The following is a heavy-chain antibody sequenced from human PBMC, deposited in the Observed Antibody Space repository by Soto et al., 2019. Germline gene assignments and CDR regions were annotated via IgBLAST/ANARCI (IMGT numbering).Heavy chain of an antibody. D-gene: IGHD2-2*01. V-gene: IGHV4-39*01. Sequence: QLQLQESGTGLVKPSETLSLTCTVSGGSISSSSYYWGWIRQPPGKGLEWIGSTYYSGSTYYNPSLKSRVTISVDTSKNQFSLKLSSVTAADTAVYYCARSVRSAIDIWGQGTMVTVSS. CDR3: ARSVRSAIDI. CDR1: GGSISSSSYY. J-gene: IGHJ3*02. CDR2: TYYSGST.